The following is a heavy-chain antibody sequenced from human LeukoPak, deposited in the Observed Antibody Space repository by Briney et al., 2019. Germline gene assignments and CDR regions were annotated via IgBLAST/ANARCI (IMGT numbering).Heavy chain of an antibody. D-gene: IGHD3-10*01. CDR1: GFTFSSYD. CDR3: AKLGMVRGVTTPY. V-gene: IGHV3-23*01. CDR2: ISGSGGST. J-gene: IGHJ4*02. Sequence: GGSLRLSCAASGFTFSSYDMSWVRQAPGKGLEWVAAISGSGGSTYYADSVKGRFTISRDNSKNTLYLQMNSLRAEDTAVYYCAKLGMVRGVTTPYWGQGTLVTVSS.